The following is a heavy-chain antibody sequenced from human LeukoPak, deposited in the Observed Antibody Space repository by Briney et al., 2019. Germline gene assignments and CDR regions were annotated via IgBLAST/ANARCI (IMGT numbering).Heavy chain of an antibody. V-gene: IGHV3-7*03. CDR3: ARDKGDYDTSGSLFVF. CDR2: IKQDGSEK. D-gene: IGHD3-22*01. J-gene: IGHJ4*02. CDR1: GFTFSRYW. Sequence: GGSLRLSCAASGFTFSRYWMSWVRQAPRKGLEWVANIKQDGSEKYYVDSVKGRFTISRDNAKNSLYLQMNSLRAEDTAVYYCARDKGDYDTSGSLFVFGGQGTLVTVSS.